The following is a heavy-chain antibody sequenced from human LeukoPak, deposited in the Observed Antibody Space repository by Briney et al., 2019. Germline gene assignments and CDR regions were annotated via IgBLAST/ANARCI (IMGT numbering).Heavy chain of an antibody. D-gene: IGHD2-15*01. CDR2: IKQDGSEI. CDR1: GFTFGNFW. J-gene: IGHJ6*03. V-gene: IGHV3-7*03. Sequence: GGSLRLSCAASGFTFGNFWMTWVRQAPGKGLEWVANIKQDGSEIYYVDSVKGRFTISRDNAKNSLFLQMNSLRAEDTAVYYCARVLRYCSGGNCYSGGLGYMDVWGKGTTVTISS. CDR3: ARVLRYCSGGNCYSGGLGYMDV.